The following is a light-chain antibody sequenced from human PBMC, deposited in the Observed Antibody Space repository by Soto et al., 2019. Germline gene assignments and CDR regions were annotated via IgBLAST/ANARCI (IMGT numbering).Light chain of an antibody. V-gene: IGKV1-5*01. CDR3: QQYTSYPWT. CDR1: QSISTW. J-gene: IGKJ1*01. Sequence: DIEMTQSPSTLSASVGDRVTITCRASQSISTWLAWFQQKPGEAPKLLVYDASSLESGVPSRFSGSGSGTEFTLTISSLQPDDFATYYCQQYTSYPWTFGQGTKVDIK. CDR2: DAS.